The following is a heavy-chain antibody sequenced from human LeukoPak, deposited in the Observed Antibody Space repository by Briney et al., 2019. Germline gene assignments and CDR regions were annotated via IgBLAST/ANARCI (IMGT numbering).Heavy chain of an antibody. CDR1: GFTFSSYA. CDR3: ARDQRYYYDSSGYTHFDY. V-gene: IGHV3-30-3*01. J-gene: IGHJ4*02. D-gene: IGHD3-22*01. Sequence: PGGSLRLSCAASGFTFSSYAMHWVRQAPGKGLEWVAVISYDGSNKYCADSVKGRFTISRDNSKNTLYLQMNSLRAEDTAVYYCARDQRYYYDSSGYTHFDYWGQGTLVTVSS. CDR2: ISYDGSNK.